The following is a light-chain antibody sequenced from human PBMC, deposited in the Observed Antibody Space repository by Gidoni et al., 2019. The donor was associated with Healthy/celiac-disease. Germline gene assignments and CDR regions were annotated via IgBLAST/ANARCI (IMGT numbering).Light chain of an antibody. CDR2: GNS. J-gene: IGLJ3*02. CDR1: SSNIGAGYD. Sequence: QSVLTQPPSVSGAPGQRVTISCTGSSSNIGAGYDVHWYQQLPGTAPKLLIYGNSHRPSGVPERFSGSKSGTSAALAINVLQAEDEADYYCQSYDSSLSWVFGGGTKLTVL. V-gene: IGLV1-40*01. CDR3: QSYDSSLSWV.